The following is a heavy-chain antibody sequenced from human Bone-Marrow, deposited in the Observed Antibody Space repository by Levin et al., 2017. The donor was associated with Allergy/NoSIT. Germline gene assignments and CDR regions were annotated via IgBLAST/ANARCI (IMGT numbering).Heavy chain of an antibody. CDR1: GFTFNIYA. V-gene: IGHV3-23*01. CDR3: AKGWDTSSLEGYFDY. D-gene: IGHD6-13*01. CDR2: ITGGGGGT. J-gene: IGHJ4*02. Sequence: PGGSLRLSCAASGFTFNIYAMTWVRQAPGKGLEWVSVITGGGGGTYYADSVEGRFTISRDNSKNTLYLQMNSLIAEDTAVYYCAKGWDTSSLEGYFDYWGQGTLVTVSS.